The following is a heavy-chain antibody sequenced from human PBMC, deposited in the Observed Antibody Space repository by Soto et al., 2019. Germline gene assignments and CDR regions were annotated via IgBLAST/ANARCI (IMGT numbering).Heavy chain of an antibody. CDR2: INPNSGGT. CDR1: GYTFTGYY. J-gene: IGHJ5*02. D-gene: IGHD2-2*01. CDR3: ARGLDIVVVPAAIGTTALPNWFDP. V-gene: IGHV1-2*04. Sequence: ASVKVSCKASGYTFTGYYMHWVRQAPGQGLEWMGWINPNSGGTNYAQKFQGWVTMTRDTAISTAYMELSRLRSDDTAVYYCARGLDIVVVPAAIGTTALPNWFDPWGQGTLVTVSS.